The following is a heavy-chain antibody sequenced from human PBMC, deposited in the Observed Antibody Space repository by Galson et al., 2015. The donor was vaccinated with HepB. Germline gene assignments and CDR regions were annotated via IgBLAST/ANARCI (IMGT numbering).Heavy chain of an antibody. J-gene: IGHJ6*02. Sequence: LRLSCAASGFTVSSNYINWVRQAPGKGLEWVSVIYSGGSTYYADSVKGRFTISRDKSKNTLYLQMNSLRIEDTAMYYCAREGSCRSTTCYDHFYYGMDVWGQGTTVTVSS. D-gene: IGHD2-2*01. CDR2: IYSGGST. CDR3: AREGSCRSTTCYDHFYYGMDV. V-gene: IGHV3-53*01. CDR1: GFTVSSNY.